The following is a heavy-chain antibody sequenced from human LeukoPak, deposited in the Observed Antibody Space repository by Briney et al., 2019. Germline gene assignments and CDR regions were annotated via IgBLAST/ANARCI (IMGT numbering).Heavy chain of an antibody. Sequence: PGGSLRLSCAASGFTFSYFWMSWVRQAPGKGLEWVANIKQDGSEKYYVASVKGRFTISRDNAKNSLYLQMNSLRAEDTAVYYCASKAAAAYYYYMDVWGKGTTVTISS. J-gene: IGHJ6*03. CDR3: ASKAAAAYYYYMDV. CDR2: IKQDGSEK. V-gene: IGHV3-7*01. CDR1: GFTFSYFW. D-gene: IGHD6-13*01.